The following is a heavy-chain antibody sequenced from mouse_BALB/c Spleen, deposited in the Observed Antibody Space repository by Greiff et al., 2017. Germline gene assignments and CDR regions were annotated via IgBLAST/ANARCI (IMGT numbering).Heavy chain of an antibody. J-gene: IGHJ4*01. CDR3: ASYYRYEDYYAMDY. V-gene: IGHV14-3*02. CDR1: GFNIKDTY. Sequence: EVQLQESGAELVKPGASVKLSCTASGFNIKDTYMHWVKQRPEQGLEWIGRIDPANGNTKYDPKFQGKATITADTSSNTAYLQLSSLTSEDTAVYYCASYYRYEDYYAMDYWGQGTSVTVSS. D-gene: IGHD2-14*01. CDR2: IDPANGNT.